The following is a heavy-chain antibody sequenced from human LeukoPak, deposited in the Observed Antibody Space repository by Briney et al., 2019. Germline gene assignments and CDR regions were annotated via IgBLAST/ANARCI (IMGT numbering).Heavy chain of an antibody. CDR1: GGSFSGYY. Sequence: SETLSLTCAVYGGSFSGYYWSWIRQPPGKGLEWIGYIYHSGSTYYNPSLKSRVTISVDRSKNQFSLKLSSVTAADTAVYYCARGYDGYNYDYWGQGTLVTVSS. CDR2: IYHSGST. J-gene: IGHJ4*02. CDR3: ARGYDGYNYDY. V-gene: IGHV4-34*01. D-gene: IGHD5-24*01.